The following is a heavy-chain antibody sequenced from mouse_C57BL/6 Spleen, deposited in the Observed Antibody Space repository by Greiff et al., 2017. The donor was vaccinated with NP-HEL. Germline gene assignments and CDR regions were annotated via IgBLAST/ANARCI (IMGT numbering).Heavy chain of an antibody. CDR3: VRGGTGTLDY. V-gene: IGHV10-1*01. CDR2: IRSKSNNYAT. CDR1: GFSFNTYA. D-gene: IGHD4-1*01. Sequence: DVKLVESGGGLVQPKGSLKLSCAASGFSFNTYAMNWVRQAPGKGLEWVARIRSKSNNYATYYADSVKDRFTISRDDSESMLYLQMNNLKTEDTAMYYCVRGGTGTLDYWGQGTTLTVSS. J-gene: IGHJ2*01.